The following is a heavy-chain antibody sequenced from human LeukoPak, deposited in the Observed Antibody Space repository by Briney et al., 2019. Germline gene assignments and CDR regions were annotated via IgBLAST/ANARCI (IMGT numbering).Heavy chain of an antibody. J-gene: IGHJ4*02. CDR2: IKQDGSER. Sequence: GGSLRLSCVASEFTFSSYWMSWVRRAPGKGLEWVANIKQDGSERYYVDSVRGRFTISRDNARNSLYLQMNRLRVEDTAAYYCARITWEVLGFGYYFDYWGQGTLVTVSS. V-gene: IGHV3-7*01. D-gene: IGHD1-26*01. CDR3: ARITWEVLGFGYYFDY. CDR1: EFTFSSYW.